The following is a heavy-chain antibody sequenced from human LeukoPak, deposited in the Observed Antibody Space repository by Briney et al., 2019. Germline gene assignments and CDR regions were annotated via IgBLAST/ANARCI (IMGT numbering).Heavy chain of an antibody. J-gene: IGHJ5*02. CDR1: GGSISSSSYY. CDR3: ARGSWIQLWPKSHPNWFDP. V-gene: IGHV4-39*07. D-gene: IGHD5-18*01. CDR2: IYYSGST. Sequence: PSETLSLTCTVSGGSISSSSYYWGWIRQPPGKGLEWIGSIYYSGSTYYNPSLKSRVTISVDTSKDQFSLKLSSVTAADTAVYYCARGSWIQLWPKSHPNWFDPWGQGTLVTVSS.